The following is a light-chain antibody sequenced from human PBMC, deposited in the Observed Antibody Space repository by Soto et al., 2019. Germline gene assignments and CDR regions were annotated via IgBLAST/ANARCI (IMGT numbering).Light chain of an antibody. V-gene: IGLV2-14*01. CDR2: EVS. Sequence: QSVLTQPASVSVSPGQSITISCTGTSSDVGGHDYVSWYQLHPGKAPKLMVFEVSNRPSGVSYRFSGSKSGNTASLTISGLQAEDEADYFCSSYSISTAYLFGTGTKVTVL. CDR1: SSDVGGHDY. J-gene: IGLJ1*01. CDR3: SSYSISTAYL.